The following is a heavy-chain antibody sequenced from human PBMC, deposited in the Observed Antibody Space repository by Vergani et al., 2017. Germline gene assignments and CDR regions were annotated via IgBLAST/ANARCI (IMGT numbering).Heavy chain of an antibody. V-gene: IGHV5-51*01. J-gene: IGHJ4*02. D-gene: IGHD2-21*01. CDR2: IYPGDSEV. CDR1: GYIFSNFW. CDR3: TRHVPCGDGACLHFDH. Sequence: EKQLVQSGSETKKPGESLTISCQAFGYIFSNFWIGWVRQRPGRGLEWMGIIYPGDSEVKSNPTFRGQVIFSVDTSVNTAYLQWRSLQASDTAIYYCTRHVPCGDGACLHFDHWGQGTQVTISS.